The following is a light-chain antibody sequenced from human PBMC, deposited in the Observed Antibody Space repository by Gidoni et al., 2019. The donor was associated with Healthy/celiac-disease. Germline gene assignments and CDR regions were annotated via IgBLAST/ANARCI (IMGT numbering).Light chain of an antibody. Sequence: PGTLSLSPGERATLSCRASQSVSSSYLAWYQQKPGQAPRLLIYGASSRATGIPDRFSGSGSGTDFTLTISRLEPEDFAVYYCQQYGSSPLAFGQGTKVEIK. CDR2: GAS. V-gene: IGKV3-20*01. J-gene: IGKJ1*01. CDR3: QQYGSSPLA. CDR1: QSVSSSY.